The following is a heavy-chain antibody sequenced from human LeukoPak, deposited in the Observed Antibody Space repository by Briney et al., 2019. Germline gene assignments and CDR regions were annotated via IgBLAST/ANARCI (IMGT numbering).Heavy chain of an antibody. CDR2: ISGSGGST. CDR3: AKSYGSGSYGLRYYYYMDV. J-gene: IGHJ6*03. D-gene: IGHD3-10*01. Sequence: PGGSLRLSCAASGFTFSSYGMSWVRQAPGKGLEWVSAISGSGGSTYYADSVKGRFTISRDNSKNTLYLQMNSLRAEDTAVYYCAKSYGSGSYGLRYYYYMDVWGKGTTVTISS. V-gene: IGHV3-23*01. CDR1: GFTFSSYG.